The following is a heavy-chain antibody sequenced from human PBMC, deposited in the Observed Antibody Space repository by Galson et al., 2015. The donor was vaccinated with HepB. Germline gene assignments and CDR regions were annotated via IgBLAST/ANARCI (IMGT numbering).Heavy chain of an antibody. D-gene: IGHD2-15*01. J-gene: IGHJ5*02. CDR1: GGSISGGEDY. V-gene: IGHV4-30-4*01. CDR2: IYYTGKT. Sequence: TLSLTCTVSGGSISGGEDYWSWIRQPPGKGLEWIGYIYYTGKTYYNPSLESRVTISVDTSKNQFSLNLNSVTAADTAVYYCARQPVVAVWFDPWGQGTLVTVSS. CDR3: ARQPVVAVWFDP.